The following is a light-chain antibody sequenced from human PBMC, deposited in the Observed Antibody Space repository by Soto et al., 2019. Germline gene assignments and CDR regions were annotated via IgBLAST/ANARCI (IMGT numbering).Light chain of an antibody. CDR2: AAS. Sequence: IQMTQSPSSLSASVGDRVSITCRSDHSINNYLNWYQQRPGKVPKLLIYAASTLQSGVPSRFSGSGSGRVFTRTINSLQPEDFATYYCQQSYSTLGTFGRGTRVEI. J-gene: IGKJ2*01. CDR3: QQSYSTLGT. CDR1: HSINNY. V-gene: IGKV1-39*01.